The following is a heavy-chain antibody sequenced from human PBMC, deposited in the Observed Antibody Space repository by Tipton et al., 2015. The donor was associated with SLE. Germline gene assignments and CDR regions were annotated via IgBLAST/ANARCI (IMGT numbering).Heavy chain of an antibody. CDR1: GFTFSSYG. Sequence: SLRLSCAASGFTFSSYGMHWVRQAPGKGLEWVAFIRYDGSNKYYADSVKGRFTISRDNSKNTLYLQMNSLRAEDTAVYYCAKDHDRRAGIAVAPPGYWGQGTLVTVSS. D-gene: IGHD6-19*01. CDR3: AKDHDRRAGIAVAPPGY. J-gene: IGHJ4*02. V-gene: IGHV3-30*02. CDR2: IRYDGSNK.